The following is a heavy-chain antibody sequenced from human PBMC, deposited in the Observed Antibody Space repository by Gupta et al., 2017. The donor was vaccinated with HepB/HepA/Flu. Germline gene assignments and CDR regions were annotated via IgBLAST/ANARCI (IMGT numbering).Heavy chain of an antibody. J-gene: IGHJ6*02. D-gene: IGHD3-10*01. CDR2: ISGSGGST. CDR3: AKDFRGRKDYYYYGMDV. CDR1: GFTFSSYA. V-gene: IGHV3-23*01. Sequence: EVQLLESGGGLVQPGGSLRLSCAASGFTFSSYAMSWVRQAPGKGLEWVSAISGSGGSTYYADSVKGRFTISRDNSKNTLYLQMNSLRAEDTAVYYCAKDFRGRKDYYYYGMDVWGQGTTVTVSS.